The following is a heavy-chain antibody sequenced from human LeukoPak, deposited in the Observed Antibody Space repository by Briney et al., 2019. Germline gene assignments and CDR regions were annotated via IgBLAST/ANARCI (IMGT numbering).Heavy chain of an antibody. CDR2: VYYNGDT. J-gene: IGHJ5*02. CDR1: SGSISRYY. Sequence: PSETLSLTCTVSSGSISRYYWGWIRQPPGKGLEWIGYVYYNGDTRYNPSLKSRVAIAVDTSKNQFSLKVRSMTAADTAVYYCARDNFLDDSSTYYSTWGQGTLVTVSS. D-gene: IGHD3-22*01. V-gene: IGHV4-59*01. CDR3: ARDNFLDDSSTYYST.